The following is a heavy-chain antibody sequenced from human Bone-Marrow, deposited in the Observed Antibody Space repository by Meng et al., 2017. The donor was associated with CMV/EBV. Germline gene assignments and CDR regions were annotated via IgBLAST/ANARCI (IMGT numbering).Heavy chain of an antibody. V-gene: IGHV4-59*01. D-gene: IGHD2-2*01. Sequence: SETLSLTCTVSGGSISSYYWSWIRQPPGKGLEWIGYIYYSGSTNYNPSLKSRVTISVDTSKNQFSLKLSSVTAADTAVYYCARSNIVVVPAGTHAFDIWGQGTMVTVSS. CDR3: ARSNIVVVPAGTHAFDI. CDR2: IYYSGST. CDR1: GGSISSYY. J-gene: IGHJ3*02.